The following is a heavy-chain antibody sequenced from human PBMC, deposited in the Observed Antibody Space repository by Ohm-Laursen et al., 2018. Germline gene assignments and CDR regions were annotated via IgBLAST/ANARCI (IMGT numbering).Heavy chain of an antibody. CDR1: GFTFSSYS. V-gene: IGHV3-21*01. CDR3: ARDLVASYGMDV. Sequence: SLRLSCTASGFTFSSYSMNWVRQPPGKGLEWVSSISSSSSYIYYADSVKDRFTISRDNAKNSLYLQMNSLRAEDTAVYYCARDLVASYGMDVWGQGTTVTVSS. CDR2: ISSSSSYI. D-gene: IGHD6-6*01. J-gene: IGHJ6*02.